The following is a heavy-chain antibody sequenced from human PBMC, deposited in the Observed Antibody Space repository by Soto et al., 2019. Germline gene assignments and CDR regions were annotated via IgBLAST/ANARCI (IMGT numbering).Heavy chain of an antibody. CDR2: IIPIFGIP. D-gene: IGHD6-25*01. CDR3: TRGHGYNGAAFEY. V-gene: IGHV1-69*01. CDR1: GGSFSSYS. Sequence: QVQLVQSGAEVKKPGSSVKVSCKSSGGSFSSYSVSWVRQAPGQGLEWMGGIIPIFGIPTSAQKFHVRVTVSADESTSRASMGLSGLRSEDTAIYYWTRGHGYNGAAFEYWGQGPLVTVSS. J-gene: IGHJ4*02.